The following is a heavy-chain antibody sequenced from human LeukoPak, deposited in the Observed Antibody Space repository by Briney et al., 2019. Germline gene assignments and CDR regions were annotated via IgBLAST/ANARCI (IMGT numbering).Heavy chain of an antibody. Sequence: GGSLRLSCAASGFTFSSYSMNWVRQAPGKGLEWVSSISSSSSYIYYADSVKGRFTISRDNAKNSLYLQMNSLRAEDTAVYYCARGGWFGELFPSFDPWGQGTLVTVSS. CDR3: ARGGWFGELFPSFDP. J-gene: IGHJ5*02. CDR1: GFTFSSYS. V-gene: IGHV3-21*01. CDR2: ISSSSSYI. D-gene: IGHD3-10*01.